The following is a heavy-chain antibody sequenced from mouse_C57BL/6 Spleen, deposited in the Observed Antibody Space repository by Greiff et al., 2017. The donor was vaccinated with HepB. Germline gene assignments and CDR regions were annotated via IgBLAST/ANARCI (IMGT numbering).Heavy chain of an antibody. Sequence: EVQLQQSGPELVKPGASVKIPCKASGYTFTDYNMDWVKQSHGKSLEWIGDINPNNGGTIYNQKFKGKATLTVDKSSSTAYMELRSLTSEDTAVYYWARGLLRRMYFDVWGTGTTVTVSS. V-gene: IGHV1-18*01. CDR3: ARGLLRRMYFDV. D-gene: IGHD1-1*01. J-gene: IGHJ1*03. CDR2: INPNNGGT. CDR1: GYTFTDYN.